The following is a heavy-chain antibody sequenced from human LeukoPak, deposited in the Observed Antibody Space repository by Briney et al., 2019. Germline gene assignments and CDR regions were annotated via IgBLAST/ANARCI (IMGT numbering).Heavy chain of an antibody. CDR3: ASGIPYYFDH. CDR2: IYYSGST. D-gene: IGHD1-14*01. V-gene: IGHV4-39*01. Sequence: SETLSLTCTVSGGSISSSIYYWGWIRQPPGKGLEWIGSIYYSGSTYYNPSLKSRVTISVDTSKNQFSLKLSSVTAADTAVYYCASGIPYYFDHWGQGTLVTVSS. J-gene: IGHJ4*02. CDR1: GGSISSSIYY.